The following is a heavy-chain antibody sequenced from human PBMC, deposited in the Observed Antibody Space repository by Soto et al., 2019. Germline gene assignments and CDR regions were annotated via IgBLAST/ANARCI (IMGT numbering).Heavy chain of an antibody. Sequence: ASVKVFCKASGYTFTGYYMHWVRQAPGQGLGWMGWINPNSGGTNYAQKFQGWVTMTRDTSISTAYMELSRLRSDDTAVYYCAREFRMVRGVINYYYYYGMDVWGQGTTVTVS. CDR1: GYTFTGYY. D-gene: IGHD3-10*01. CDR2: INPNSGGT. J-gene: IGHJ6*02. V-gene: IGHV1-2*04. CDR3: AREFRMVRGVINYYYYYGMDV.